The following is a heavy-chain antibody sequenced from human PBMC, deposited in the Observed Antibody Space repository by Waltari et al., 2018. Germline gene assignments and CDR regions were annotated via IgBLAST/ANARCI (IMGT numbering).Heavy chain of an antibody. CDR1: GWSFSCYY. CDR3: ARGTGPHLFDY. CDR2: INHSGST. V-gene: IGHV4-34*01. J-gene: IGHJ4*02. Sequence: QVPLQQWGAGLLKPSETLSLTCPVYGWSFSCYYWSWIRQPPGKGLEWIGEINHSGSTNYNPSLKSRVTISVDTSKNQFSLKLSSVTAADTAVYYCARGTGPHLFDYWGQGTLVTVSS. D-gene: IGHD3-9*01.